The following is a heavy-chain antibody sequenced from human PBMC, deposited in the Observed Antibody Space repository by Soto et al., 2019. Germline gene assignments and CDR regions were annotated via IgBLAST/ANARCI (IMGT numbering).Heavy chain of an antibody. CDR1: GFSLSTSGVG. CDR3: AHRAGLQGNWDGGYFDY. D-gene: IGHD1-1*01. V-gene: IGHV2-5*02. J-gene: IGHJ4*02. Sequence: QITLKESGPTRVKPTQTLTLTCTFSGFSLSTSGVGVGWIRQPPGKALEHLALIYWDDDKRYSPSLKSRLTITKDTSNNPVVLAMTNMDPVDTATYYGAHRAGLQGNWDGGYFDYWGQGALVTVSS. CDR2: IYWDDDK.